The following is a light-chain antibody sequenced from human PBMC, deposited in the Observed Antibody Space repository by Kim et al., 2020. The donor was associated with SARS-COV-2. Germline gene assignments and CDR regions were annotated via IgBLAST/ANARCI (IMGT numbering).Light chain of an antibody. CDR2: KDS. V-gene: IGLV3-25*03. CDR3: QSADSSGTYGV. J-gene: IGLJ3*02. Sequence: SSEMTQPPSVSVSPGQTARITCSGDALPKQYAYWYQQKPGQAPVLVIYKDSERPSGIPERFSGSSSGTTVTLTISGVQAEDEADYYCQSADSSGTYGVFGGGPQLTVL. CDR1: ALPKQY.